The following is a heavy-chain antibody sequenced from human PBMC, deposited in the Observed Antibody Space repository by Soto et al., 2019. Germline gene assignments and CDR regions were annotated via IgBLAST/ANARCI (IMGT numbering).Heavy chain of an antibody. CDR3: AKDLYGDVGDY. V-gene: IGHV3-30*18. CDR1: GFTFSSYG. J-gene: IGHJ4*02. Sequence: TGGSLRLSCAASGFTFSSYGMHWVRQAPGKGLEWVAVISYDGSNKYYADSVKGRFTISRDNSKNTLYLQMNSLRAEDTAVYYCAKDLYGDVGDYWGQGTLVTVSS. D-gene: IGHD4-17*01. CDR2: ISYDGSNK.